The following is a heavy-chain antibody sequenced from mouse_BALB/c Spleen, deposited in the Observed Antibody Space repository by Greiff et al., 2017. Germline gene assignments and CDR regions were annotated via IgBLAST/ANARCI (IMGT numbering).Heavy chain of an antibody. J-gene: IGHJ1*01. Sequence: VQLKESGPGLVKPSQSLSLTCTVTGYSITSDYAWNWIRQFPGNKLEWMGYISYSGSTSYNPSLKSRISITRDTSKNQFFLQLNTVTTEDTATYYCARWYWYCDVWGAGTTVTVSS. CDR3: ARWYWYCDV. CDR2: ISYSGST. CDR1: GYSITSDYA. V-gene: IGHV3-2*02.